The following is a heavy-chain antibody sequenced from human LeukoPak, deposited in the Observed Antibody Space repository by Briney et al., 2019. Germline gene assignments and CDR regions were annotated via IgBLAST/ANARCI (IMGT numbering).Heavy chain of an antibody. CDR1: GGTFSSYA. CDR2: IIPIFGTA. J-gene: IGHJ5*02. V-gene: IGHV1-69*13. D-gene: IGHD3-10*01. Sequence: SVKVSCKASGGTFSSYAISWVRQAPGQGLEWMGGIIPIFGTANYAQKFQGRVTITADESTSTAYMELSSLRSEDTAVYYCARANRGRRITMVRGDSWWFDPWGQGTLVTVSS. CDR3: ARANRGRRITMVRGDSWWFDP.